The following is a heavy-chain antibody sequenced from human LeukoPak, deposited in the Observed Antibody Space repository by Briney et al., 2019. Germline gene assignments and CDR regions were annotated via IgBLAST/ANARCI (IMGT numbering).Heavy chain of an antibody. CDR3: ARDLPIGDIVVVPATY. J-gene: IGHJ4*02. Sequence: ASVKVSCKASGYTFTSYGISLVRQAPGQGLEWMGWISAYNGNTNYAQKLQGRVTMTTDTSTSTAYMELRSLRCEDTAVYYFARDLPIGDIVVVPATYWGEGTLVTVSS. V-gene: IGHV1-18*01. CDR2: ISAYNGNT. CDR1: GYTFTSYG. D-gene: IGHD2-2*01.